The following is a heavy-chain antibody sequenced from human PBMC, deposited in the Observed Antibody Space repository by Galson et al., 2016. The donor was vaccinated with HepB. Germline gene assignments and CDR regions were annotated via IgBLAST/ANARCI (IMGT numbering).Heavy chain of an antibody. CDR3: ALGQGFLADS. CDR2: IKQDGSAK. Sequence: SLRLSCAASGFTFSSYWMNWVRQAPGKGLEWVAIIKQDGSAKYYVDSLKGRFTISRDNAKNSLYLQMSSLGPEDTAVYYCALGQGFLADSWGQGTLVTVSS. V-gene: IGHV3-7*05. J-gene: IGHJ4*02. CDR1: GFTFSSYW.